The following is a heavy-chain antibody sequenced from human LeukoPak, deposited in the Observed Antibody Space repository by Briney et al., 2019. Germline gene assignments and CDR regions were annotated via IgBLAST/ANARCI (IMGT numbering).Heavy chain of an antibody. J-gene: IGHJ5*02. CDR1: GYTFTSYG. V-gene: IGHV1-18*01. CDR3: ARSTGITIFGVVMSCWFDP. Sequence: ASVTVSCKASGYTFTSYGISWVRQAPGQGLEGMGWISAYNGNTNYAQKLQGRVTMTTDTSTSTAYMELRSLRSDDTAVYYCARSTGITIFGVVMSCWFDPWGQGTLVTVSS. D-gene: IGHD3-3*01. CDR2: ISAYNGNT.